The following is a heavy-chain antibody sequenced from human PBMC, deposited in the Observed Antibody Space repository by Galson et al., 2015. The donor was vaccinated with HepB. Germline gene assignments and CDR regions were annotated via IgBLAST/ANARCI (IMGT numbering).Heavy chain of an antibody. CDR1: GFTFGDYA. J-gene: IGHJ3*02. CDR2: IRSKAYGGTT. D-gene: IGHD3-3*01. V-gene: IGHV3-49*03. CDR3: TRDQFLEWFLVSGEEAFDI. Sequence: SLRLSCAASGFTFGDYAMSWFRQAPGKGLEWVGFIRSKAYGGTTEYAASVKGRFTISRDDSKSIAYLQMNSLKTEDTAVYYCTRDQFLEWFLVSGEEAFDIWGQGTMVTVSS.